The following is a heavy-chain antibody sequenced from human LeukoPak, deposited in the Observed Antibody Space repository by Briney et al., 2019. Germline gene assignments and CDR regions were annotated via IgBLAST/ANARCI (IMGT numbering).Heavy chain of an antibody. CDR2: IYISGIT. V-gene: IGHV4-4*07. Sequence: PSETLSLTCSVSADSITNYYWNWIRQPAGKGLEWIGRIYISGITNYNPSLKSRVTMSVDTSKNQFSLKLSSVTAADTAAYFCARCPNYYDSSGWHYSGSDYWGQGTLVTVSS. J-gene: IGHJ4*02. CDR3: ARCPNYYDSSGWHYSGSDY. CDR1: ADSITNYY. D-gene: IGHD3-22*01.